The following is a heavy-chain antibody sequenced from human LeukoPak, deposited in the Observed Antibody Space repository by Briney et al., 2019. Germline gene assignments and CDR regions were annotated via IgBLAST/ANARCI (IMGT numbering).Heavy chain of an antibody. CDR2: IKQDGNKK. J-gene: IGHJ4*02. D-gene: IGHD1-14*01. V-gene: IGHV3-7*01. CDR1: GFTFSRFY. Sequence: PGGSLRLSCVASGFTFSRFYMTWVRQGPGKGLEWVANIKQDGNKKHYVDSVKGRFTISRDNAKNLLFLQMNSLRVEDTGYYFYARDTLTVNDYWGQGALVTVSS. CDR3: ARDTLTVNDY.